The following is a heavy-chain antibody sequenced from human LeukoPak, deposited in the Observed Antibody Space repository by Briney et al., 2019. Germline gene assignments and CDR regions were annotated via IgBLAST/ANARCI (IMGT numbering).Heavy chain of an antibody. Sequence: ASETLSLTCTVSGGSISSYYWSWIRQPPGKGLEWIGYIYCSGSTNYNPSLKSRVTISIDTSKNQFSLRLSSVTAADTAVYYCARDQSGTGNYFDYWGQGTLVTVSS. CDR1: GGSISSYY. CDR3: ARDQSGTGNYFDY. D-gene: IGHD1-7*01. CDR2: IYCSGST. J-gene: IGHJ4*02. V-gene: IGHV4-59*01.